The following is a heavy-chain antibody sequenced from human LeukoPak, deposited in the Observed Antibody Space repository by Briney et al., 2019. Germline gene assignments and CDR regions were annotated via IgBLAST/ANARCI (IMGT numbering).Heavy chain of an antibody. CDR1: GFTFSDYY. V-gene: IGHV3-11*01. J-gene: IGHJ6*02. CDR3: ARDLRGYDFWSGYPGYYGMDV. Sequence: PGGSLRLSCAASGFTFSDYYVSWIRQAPGKGLEWVSYISSSGSTIYYADSVKGRFTISRGNAKNSLYLQMNSLRAEDTAVYYCARDLRGYDFWSGYPGYYGMDVWGQGTSVTVSS. CDR2: ISSSGSTI. D-gene: IGHD3-3*01.